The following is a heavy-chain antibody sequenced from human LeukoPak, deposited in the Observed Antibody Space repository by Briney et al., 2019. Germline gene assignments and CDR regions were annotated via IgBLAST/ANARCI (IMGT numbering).Heavy chain of an antibody. CDR1: GFTFSSYG. D-gene: IGHD4-17*01. V-gene: IGHV3-33*01. CDR2: IWYDGGNK. J-gene: IGHJ6*02. Sequence: PGRSLRLSCAASGFTFSSYGMHWVRQAPGKGLEWVAVIWYDGGNKYYADSVKGRFTISRDNSKNTLYLQMNSLRAEDTAVYYCATARWPQRGYYGMDVWGQGTTVTVSS. CDR3: ATARWPQRGYYGMDV.